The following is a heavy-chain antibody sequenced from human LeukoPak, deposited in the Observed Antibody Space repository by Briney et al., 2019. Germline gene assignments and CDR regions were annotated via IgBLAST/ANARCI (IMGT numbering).Heavy chain of an antibody. Sequence: GGSLRLSCAASGFTFSSYGMHWVRQAPGKGLEWVAVISYDGSNKYYADSVKGRFTISRDNSKNTLYLQMNSLRAEDTAVYYCATRGGLIDWGQGTLVTVSS. D-gene: IGHD3-10*01. CDR2: ISYDGSNK. J-gene: IGHJ4*02. CDR3: ATRGGLID. V-gene: IGHV3-30*03. CDR1: GFTFSSYG.